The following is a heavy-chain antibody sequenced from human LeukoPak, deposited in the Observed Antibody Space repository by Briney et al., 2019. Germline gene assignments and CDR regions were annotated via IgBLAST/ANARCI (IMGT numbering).Heavy chain of an antibody. Sequence: PGGSLRLSCAASGFTFSSYWLHWARQVPGKGLGWVSRINSDGGSTTYADSVKGRFTISRDNAKNTLYLQMNGLRAEDTAIYYCARGGMKTLTPLFWGQGTLVTVSS. CDR1: GFTFSSYW. CDR2: INSDGGST. CDR3: ARGGMKTLTPLF. J-gene: IGHJ4*02. V-gene: IGHV3-74*01. D-gene: IGHD3-16*01.